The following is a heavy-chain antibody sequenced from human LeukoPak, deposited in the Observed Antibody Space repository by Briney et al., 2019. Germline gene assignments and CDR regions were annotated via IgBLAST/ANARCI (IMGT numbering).Heavy chain of an antibody. CDR3: ARDPVAFDI. Sequence: KPSETLSLTCTVSGGSISSYYWSWIRQPPGRGLEWIGYIYYSGITNYNPSLKSRVTISIDTSKDQFSLKLSSVTAADTAVYYCARDPVAFDIWGRGTMVTVSS. V-gene: IGHV4-59*01. CDR1: GGSISSYY. J-gene: IGHJ3*02. CDR2: IYYSGIT.